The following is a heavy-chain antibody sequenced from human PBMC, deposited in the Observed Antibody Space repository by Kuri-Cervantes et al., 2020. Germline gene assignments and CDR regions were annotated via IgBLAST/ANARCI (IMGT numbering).Heavy chain of an antibody. J-gene: IGHJ4*02. Sequence: GESLKISCAASGFIFSNYFMSWVRQAPGKGLEWVSDIGGSSGTTNYAASVKGRFTISRDNSKNTLYLQMNSLRAEDTAVYYCARDFYRGRDHWGQGTLVTVSS. CDR3: ARDFYRGRDH. CDR2: IGGSSGTT. CDR1: GFIFSNYF. D-gene: IGHD2/OR15-2a*01. V-gene: IGHV3-23*01.